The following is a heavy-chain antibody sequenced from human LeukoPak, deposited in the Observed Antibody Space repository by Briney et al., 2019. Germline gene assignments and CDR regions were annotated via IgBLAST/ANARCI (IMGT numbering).Heavy chain of an antibody. Sequence: SETLSLTCTVSGGTVSRYYWSWIRQPPGKGLEWIGYIYYSGSTNYNPSLKSRVTISVDTSKNQFSLKLSSVTAADTAVYYCARGPTRNYFDYWGQGTLVTVSS. CDR1: GGTVSRYY. V-gene: IGHV4-59*02. J-gene: IGHJ4*02. CDR3: ARGPTRNYFDY. CDR2: IYYSGST.